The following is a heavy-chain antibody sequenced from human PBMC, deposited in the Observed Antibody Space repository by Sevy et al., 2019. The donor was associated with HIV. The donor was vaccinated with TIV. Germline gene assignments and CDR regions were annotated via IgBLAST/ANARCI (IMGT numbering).Heavy chain of an antibody. J-gene: IGHJ6*02. V-gene: IGHV1-8*01. CDR1: GYTFSSHD. CDR2: MNPNHGNT. D-gene: IGHD1-7*01. CDR3: ARDPSGNYLTPHYRDYYGLDV. Sequence: ASVKVSFKTSGYTFSSHDINWVRQAPGQGLEWMGWMNPNHGNTGYVQKFQDRVTMTRDSSIATAYMELRGLTSDDTAVYYCARDPSGNYLTPHYRDYYGLDVWVQGTAVTVSS.